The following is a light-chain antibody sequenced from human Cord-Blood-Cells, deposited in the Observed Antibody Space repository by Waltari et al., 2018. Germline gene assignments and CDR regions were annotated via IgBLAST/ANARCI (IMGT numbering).Light chain of an antibody. V-gene: IGKV1-39*01. CDR3: QQSYSTPRT. J-gene: IGKJ1*01. CDR1: QSISSY. CDR2: AAS. Sequence: DIQMTQSPSPLSASVGDRVTITCRASQSISSYLNWYQQKPGKAPKLLIYAASSLQSGVPSRFSGSGSGTDFTLTISSLQPEDFATYYCQQSYSTPRTFGQGP.